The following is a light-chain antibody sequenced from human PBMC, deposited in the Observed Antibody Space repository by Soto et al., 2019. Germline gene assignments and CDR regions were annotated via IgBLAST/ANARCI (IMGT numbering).Light chain of an antibody. V-gene: IGLV1-44*01. CDR3: AAWYDSGDGYV. CDR1: SSNIGSNT. J-gene: IGLJ1*01. Sequence: QSVLTQPPSASGTPGQRVTISCSGSSSNIGSNTVNWYQHLPGTAPKLLIYNNNQRPSGVPDRFSGSKSGTSASLAISGLQSEDEADYYCAAWYDSGDGYVFGTGTTLTVL. CDR2: NNN.